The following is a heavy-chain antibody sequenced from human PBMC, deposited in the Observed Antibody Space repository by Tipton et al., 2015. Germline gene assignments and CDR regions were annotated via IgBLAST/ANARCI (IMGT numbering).Heavy chain of an antibody. D-gene: IGHD2-21*01. CDR3: ARRCGGDCYWEYYFDY. Sequence: TLSLTCAVSGGSISSSNWWTWVRQPPGKGLEWIGEIYQSGNTNYNPSLKSRVTISADKSKNQFSLKLKSVTAADTAVYYCARRCGGDCYWEYYFDYWGQGTLVNVS. CDR1: GGSISSSNW. J-gene: IGHJ4*02. CDR2: IYQSGNT. V-gene: IGHV4-4*02.